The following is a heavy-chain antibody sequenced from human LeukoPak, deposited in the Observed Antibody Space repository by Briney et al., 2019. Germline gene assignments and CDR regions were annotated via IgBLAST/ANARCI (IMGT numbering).Heavy chain of an antibody. CDR3: ARGGAGYAFDY. Sequence: GRSLRLSCAASGFTVSTNYMSWVRQAPGKGLEWVSVISSGGTPYYADSVKGRFTISRDSSENTLYLQMHSLRAEDTAVYYCARGGAGYAFDYWGQGTLVTVSS. D-gene: IGHD5-12*01. CDR2: ISSGGTP. V-gene: IGHV3-66*02. CDR1: GFTVSTNY. J-gene: IGHJ4*02.